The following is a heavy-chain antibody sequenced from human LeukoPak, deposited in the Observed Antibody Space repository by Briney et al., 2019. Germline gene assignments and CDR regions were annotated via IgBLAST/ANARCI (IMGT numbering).Heavy chain of an antibody. J-gene: IGHJ6*04. CDR2: IIPIFGTA. CDR1: RGTFSSYA. V-gene: IGHV1-69*01. CDR3: ARAYYDILTGPQDYYYYGMDV. D-gene: IGHD3-9*01. Sequence: GSSVKVSCKASRGTFSSYAISWVRPAPGRGLEWMGGIIPIFGTANYAQKFQGRVTITADESTSTAYMELSSVRSEDTAVYYCARAYYDILTGPQDYYYYGMDVWGKGTTVTVSS.